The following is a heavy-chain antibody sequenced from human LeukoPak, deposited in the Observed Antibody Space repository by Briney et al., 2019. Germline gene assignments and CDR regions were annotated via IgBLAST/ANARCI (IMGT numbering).Heavy chain of an antibody. CDR3: AREEVRFGVVIRLGWFDP. D-gene: IGHD3-3*01. Sequence: SETLSLTCTVSGGSISSGSYYWSWIRQPAGKRLEWIGRIYTSGSTNYNPSLKSRVTISVDTSKNQFSLKLSSVTAADTAVYYCAREEVRFGVVIRLGWFDPWGQGTLVTVSS. CDR1: GGSISSGSYY. J-gene: IGHJ5*02. CDR2: IYTSGST. V-gene: IGHV4-61*02.